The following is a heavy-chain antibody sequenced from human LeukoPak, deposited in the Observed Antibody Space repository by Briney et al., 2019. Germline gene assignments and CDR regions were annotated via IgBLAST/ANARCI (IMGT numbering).Heavy chain of an antibody. Sequence: GGSLRLSCAASGFTFSDYSMNWVRQAPGKGLEWVSSISRSSRHVYYADSLEGRFTISRDDAKNTLYLQMNSLRVEDMAVYYCARDVPAATLCFDYWGQGTLVTVSS. CDR1: GFTFSDYS. CDR3: ARDVPAATLCFDY. D-gene: IGHD2-2*01. V-gene: IGHV3-21*01. CDR2: ISRSSRHV. J-gene: IGHJ4*02.